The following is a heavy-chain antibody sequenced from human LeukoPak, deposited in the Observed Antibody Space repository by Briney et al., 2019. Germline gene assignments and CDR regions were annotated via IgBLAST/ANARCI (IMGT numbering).Heavy chain of an antibody. V-gene: IGHV3-23*01. CDR2: ISNSGATT. CDR1: GYIFSSYA. J-gene: IGHJ4*02. Sequence: PGGSLRLSCEASGYIFSSYAMSWGRQAPGKGLEWVSVISNSGATTDYADSVKGRFTISRDNSKNTLSLQMNSLRAEDTAVYYCAKEELYYYGSGTYYTLAPFDYWGQGTLVTVSS. D-gene: IGHD3-10*01. CDR3: AKEELYYYGSGTYYTLAPFDY.